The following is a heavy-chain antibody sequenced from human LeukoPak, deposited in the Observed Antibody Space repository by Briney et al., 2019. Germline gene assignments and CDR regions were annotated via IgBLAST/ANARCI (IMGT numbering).Heavy chain of an antibody. Sequence: SVKVSCKASGGTFSSYAISWVRQAPGQGLEWMGRIIPIFDTTNYAQKFQGRVTITTDESTSTAYMELSSLRSEDTAVYYCAGVNVIVVSDDAFDIWGQGTMVTVSS. CDR2: IIPIFDTT. J-gene: IGHJ3*02. D-gene: IGHD3-22*01. CDR3: AGVNVIVVSDDAFDI. CDR1: GGTFSSYA. V-gene: IGHV1-69*05.